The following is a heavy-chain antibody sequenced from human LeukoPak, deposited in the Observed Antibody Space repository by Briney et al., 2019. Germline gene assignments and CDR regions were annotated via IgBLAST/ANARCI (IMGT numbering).Heavy chain of an antibody. CDR2: ISGSGGST. D-gene: IGHD3-10*01. CDR3: AKTQVTMVRGVAGVFDY. J-gene: IGHJ4*02. CDR1: GFTFSSYA. Sequence: GGSLRLSCAASGFTFSSYAMSWVRQAPGKGLEWVSAISGSGGSTYYADSVKGRFTISRDNSKNTLYLQMNSLRAEDTAVYYCAKTQVTMVRGVAGVFDYWGQGTLVTVSS. V-gene: IGHV3-23*01.